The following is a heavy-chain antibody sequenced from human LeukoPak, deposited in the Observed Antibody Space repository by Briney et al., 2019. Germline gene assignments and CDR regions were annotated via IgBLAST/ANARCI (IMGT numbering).Heavy chain of an antibody. CDR2: ISSSSSYI. V-gene: IGHV3-21*04. CDR1: GFTFSSYS. J-gene: IGHJ4*02. Sequence: GGSLRLSCAASGFTFSSYSMNWVRQAPGKGLEWVSSISSSSSYIYYADSVKGRFTISRDNAKNTLYLQMNILRAEDTAVYYCAKPMTRTMVRGVPPSDYWGQGTLVTVSS. D-gene: IGHD3-10*01. CDR3: AKPMTRTMVRGVPPSDY.